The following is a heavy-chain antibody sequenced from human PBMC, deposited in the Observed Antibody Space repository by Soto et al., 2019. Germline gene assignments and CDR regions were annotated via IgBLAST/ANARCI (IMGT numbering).Heavy chain of an antibody. CDR2: IWYDGSNK. CDR3: ARDLWLWTSYYYYGMDV. D-gene: IGHD5-12*01. Sequence: PGGSLRLSCAASGFTFSSYGMHWVRQAPGKGLEWVAVIWYDGSNKYYADSVKGRFTISRDNSKNTLYLQMNSLRAEDTAVYYCARDLWLWTSYYYYGMDVWGQGTTVTVSS. V-gene: IGHV3-33*01. CDR1: GFTFSSYG. J-gene: IGHJ6*02.